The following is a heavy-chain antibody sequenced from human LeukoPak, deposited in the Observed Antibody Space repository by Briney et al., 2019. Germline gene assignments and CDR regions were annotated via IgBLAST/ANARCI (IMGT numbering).Heavy chain of an antibody. CDR2: INTDGTVT. CDR3: ATKQWLAPPPDS. J-gene: IGHJ4*02. CDR1: GFTFSKYW. Sequence: GGSLRLSCAASGFTFSKYWMLWVRQAPGKGLESVSRINTDGTVTTYADSVKGRFTVSRDNADNTMSLQMNSVRDEDTAVYYCATKQWLAPPPDSWGQGTPVTVSS. D-gene: IGHD6-19*01. V-gene: IGHV3-74*01.